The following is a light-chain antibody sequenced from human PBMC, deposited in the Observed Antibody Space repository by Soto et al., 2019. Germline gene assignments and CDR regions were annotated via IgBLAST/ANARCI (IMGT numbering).Light chain of an antibody. J-gene: IGKJ1*01. CDR1: QSVSSN. V-gene: IGKV3-15*01. CDR2: GAS. CDR3: PQSNNWPGT. Sequence: EIVMTQSPATLSVSPAERATLSCRASQSVSSNLAWYQQKPGQAPRLLIYGASTRATGIPARFSGSGSGTEFTLTISSLQSEDFAVYYCPQSNNWPGTFGQGTKVDIK.